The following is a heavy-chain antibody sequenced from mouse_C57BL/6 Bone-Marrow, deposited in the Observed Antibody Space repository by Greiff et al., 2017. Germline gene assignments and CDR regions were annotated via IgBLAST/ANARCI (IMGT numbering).Heavy chain of an antibody. CDR3: AAGLRLDWYFDV. Sequence: QVQLKQPGTELVKPGASVKLSCKASGYTFTSYWMHWVKQRPGQGLEWIGNINPSNGGTNYNEKFKSKATLTVDKSSSTAYMQLSSLTSEDSAVYYCAAGLRLDWYFDVWGTGTTVTVSS. CDR2: INPSNGGT. D-gene: IGHD2-4*01. J-gene: IGHJ1*03. V-gene: IGHV1-53*01. CDR1: GYTFTSYW.